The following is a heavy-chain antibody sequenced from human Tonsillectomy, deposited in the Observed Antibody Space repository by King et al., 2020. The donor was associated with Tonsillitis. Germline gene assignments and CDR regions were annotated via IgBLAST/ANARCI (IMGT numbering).Heavy chain of an antibody. Sequence: VQLQESGPGLVKPSETLSLTCTVSVGSISSYYWCWIRQPPGKGLEWIGYIYYSVSTNYNPSRKSRVTISVDTSKNQFSLKLSPVTAADTAVYYCARLSIAVAGLDYWGQGTLVTVSS. J-gene: IGHJ4*02. CDR1: VGSISSYY. CDR2: IYYSVST. D-gene: IGHD6-19*01. V-gene: IGHV4-59*08. CDR3: ARLSIAVAGLDY.